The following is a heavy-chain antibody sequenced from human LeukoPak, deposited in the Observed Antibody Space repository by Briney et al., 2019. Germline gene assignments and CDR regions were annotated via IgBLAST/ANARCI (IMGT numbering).Heavy chain of an antibody. V-gene: IGHV3-21*01. CDR1: GFTFSSYS. CDR2: ISSSSSYI. Sequence: GGSLRLSRAASGFTFSSYSMNWVRQAPGKGLEWVSSISSSSSYIYYADSVKGRFTISRDNAKNSLYLQMNSLRAEDTAVYYCARDVRNCSSTSCQYYFDYWGQGTLVTVSS. CDR3: ARDVRNCSSTSCQYYFDY. D-gene: IGHD2-2*01. J-gene: IGHJ4*02.